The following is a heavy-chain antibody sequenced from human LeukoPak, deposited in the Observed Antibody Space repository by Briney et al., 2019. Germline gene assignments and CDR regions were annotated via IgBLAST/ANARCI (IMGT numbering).Heavy chain of an antibody. CDR3: VRGVTMIRGAVMYPFFFDF. CDR2: INLDGSEK. Sequence: PGGSLRLSCAASGFSIGDFFMSWARQAPGKGLEWVANINLDGSEKFHVDSVKGRFTISRDNAKSALYLQMNSLRAADTAMYFCVRGVTMIRGAVMYPFFFDFWGRGTLVTVSS. D-gene: IGHD3-10*01. V-gene: IGHV3-7*03. CDR1: GFSIGDFF. J-gene: IGHJ4*02.